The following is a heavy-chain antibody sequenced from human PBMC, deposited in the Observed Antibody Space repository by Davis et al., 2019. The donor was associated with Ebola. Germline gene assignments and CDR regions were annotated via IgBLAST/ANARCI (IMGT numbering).Heavy chain of an antibody. CDR2: ISSSGSTI. D-gene: IGHD3-9*01. CDR1: GFTFSSYE. V-gene: IGHV3-48*03. J-gene: IGHJ4*02. CDR3: AKEGSFSVDDDILTGYSFPGYYFDY. Sequence: PGGSLRLSCAASGFTFSSYEMNWVRQAPGKGLEWVSSISSSGSTIYYADSVKGRFTISRDNAKNSLYLQMNSLRAEDTAVYYCAKEGSFSVDDDILTGYSFPGYYFDYWGQGTLVTVSS.